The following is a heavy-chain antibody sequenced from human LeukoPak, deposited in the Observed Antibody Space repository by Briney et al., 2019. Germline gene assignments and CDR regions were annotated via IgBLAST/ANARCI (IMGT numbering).Heavy chain of an antibody. V-gene: IGHV1-18*01. CDR2: TSAYNGNT. J-gene: IGHJ6*03. Sequence: ASVKVSCKASGYTFTSYGICWVRQAPGQGLEWMGWTSAYNGNTDYAQKLQGRVTMTTDTSTSTAYMELRSPRSDDTAVYYCARAPNYSSGAVLDYYYYYMDVWGKGTTVTVSS. CDR3: ARAPNYSSGAVLDYYYYYMDV. CDR1: GYTFTSYG. D-gene: IGHD6-25*01.